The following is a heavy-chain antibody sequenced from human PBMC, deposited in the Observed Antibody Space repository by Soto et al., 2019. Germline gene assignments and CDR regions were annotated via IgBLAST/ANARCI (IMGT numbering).Heavy chain of an antibody. CDR1: GFTFSTYD. Sequence: GGSLRLSCVASGFTFSTYDMNWVRQAPGKGLEWVSSINRASIYIYYADSVRGRFTISRDNAKNSLYLQMDRLRVEDTAVYYCARRTVTTYHYFDYWGQGTLVTVSS. CDR3: ARRTVTTYHYFDY. J-gene: IGHJ4*02. CDR2: INRASIYI. V-gene: IGHV3-21*01. D-gene: IGHD4-17*01.